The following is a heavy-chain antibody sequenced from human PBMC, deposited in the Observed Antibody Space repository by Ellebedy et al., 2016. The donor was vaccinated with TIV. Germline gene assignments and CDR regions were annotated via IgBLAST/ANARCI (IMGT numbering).Heavy chain of an antibody. CDR3: AREPHGVYYFDS. D-gene: IGHD2-8*01. J-gene: IGHJ4*02. Sequence: AASVKVSCKTSGDTLTGYYFHWVRHAPRHGLEWMGWTTPDSGGTNSAHKFQGRVTLTRDTSTNTAYMELSGLRSDDPAVYFCAREPHGVYYFDSWGQGSLLTVSS. CDR1: GDTLTGYY. V-gene: IGHV1-2*02. CDR2: TTPDSGGT.